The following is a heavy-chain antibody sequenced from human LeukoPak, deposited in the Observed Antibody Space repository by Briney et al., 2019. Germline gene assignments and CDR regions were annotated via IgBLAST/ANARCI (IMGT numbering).Heavy chain of an antibody. V-gene: IGHV3-23*01. CDR3: AKDARMGQLLWFGELHDWFDP. D-gene: IGHD3-10*01. CDR2: ISGSGGST. J-gene: IGHJ5*02. CDR1: GFTFSSYA. Sequence: PGGSLRLSCAASGFTFSSYAMSWVRQAPGKGLEWVSAISGSGGSTYYADSVKGRFTISRDNSKNTLYLQMNSLRAEDTAVYYCAKDARMGQLLWFGELHDWFDPWGQGTLVTVSS.